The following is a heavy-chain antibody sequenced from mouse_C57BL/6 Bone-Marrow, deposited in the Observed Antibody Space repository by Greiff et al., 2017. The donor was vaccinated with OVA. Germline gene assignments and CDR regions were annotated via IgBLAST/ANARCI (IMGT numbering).Heavy chain of an antibody. D-gene: IGHD3-2*02. CDR2: IDPENGDT. CDR3: TKTAQALDY. V-gene: IGHV14-4*01. CDR1: GFNIKDYY. Sequence: VQLQQSGAELVRPGASVKLSCTASGFNIKDYYMHWVKQRPEQGLEWIGLIDPENGDTEYASKFQGKATITADTSSNTAYLQLSSLTSEDTAVYYCTKTAQALDYWGQGTTLTVSS. J-gene: IGHJ2*01.